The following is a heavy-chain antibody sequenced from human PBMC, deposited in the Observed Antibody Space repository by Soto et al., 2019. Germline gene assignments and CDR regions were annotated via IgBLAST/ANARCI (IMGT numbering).Heavy chain of an antibody. D-gene: IGHD3-3*01. CDR3: ARGVNSAFDI. Sequence: QVQLQQSGSGLVRPSQTLSLTCVISGESVSSDNVAWNWIRQSPSRGLEWLGRTYYYRSTWYNDYVVSVNRRMTISQDTSKNQFSRQLNSVTPEYTAVYYCARGVNSAFDICGQGTVVTVS. CDR2: TYYYRSTWYN. CDR1: GESVSSDNVA. V-gene: IGHV6-1*01. J-gene: IGHJ3*02.